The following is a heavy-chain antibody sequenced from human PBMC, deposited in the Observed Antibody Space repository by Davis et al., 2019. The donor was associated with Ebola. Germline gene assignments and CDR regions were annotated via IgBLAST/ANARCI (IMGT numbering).Heavy chain of an antibody. D-gene: IGHD4-17*01. J-gene: IGHJ4*02. CDR3: ARDPATVTTGGGY. Sequence: GGSLRLSCAASGFTFSSYWMHWVRQAPGKGLVWVSVIYSGGSTYYADSVKGRFTISRDNSKNTLYLQMNSLRAEDTAVYYCARDPATVTTGGGYWGQGTLVTVSS. CDR1: GFTFSSYW. V-gene: IGHV3-66*01. CDR2: IYSGGST.